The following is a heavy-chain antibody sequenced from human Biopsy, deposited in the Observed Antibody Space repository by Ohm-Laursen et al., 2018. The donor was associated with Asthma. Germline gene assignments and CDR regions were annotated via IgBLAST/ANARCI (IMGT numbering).Heavy chain of an antibody. D-gene: IGHD2-2*01. CDR3: ARKAGSCISRTCYSLDF. J-gene: IGHJ4*02. CDR1: GGTFNTYV. V-gene: IGHV1-69*13. Sequence: ASVKVSCKSLGGTFNTYVIGWVRQAPGQGLEWMGGINSVFGATTYPQKFQDRVTITADDSTSTAYMELSSLRSEDTAVYYCARKAGSCISRTCYSLDFWGQGTLVTVSS. CDR2: INSVFGAT.